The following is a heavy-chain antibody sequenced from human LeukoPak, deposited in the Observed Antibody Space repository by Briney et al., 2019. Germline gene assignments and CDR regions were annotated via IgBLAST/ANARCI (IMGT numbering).Heavy chain of an antibody. CDR3: ARVTDSTYSSGPNWFDP. J-gene: IGHJ5*02. V-gene: IGHV4-59*01. CDR2: IHYSGST. Sequence: PSETLSLTCTVSGDSISGYYWSWIRQPPGKGLEWIAYIHYSGSTIHYNPSLKSRVTISVDTSKNQFSLKLSSVTAADTAVYYCARVTDSTYSSGPNWFDPWGQGTLVTVSS. CDR1: GDSISGYY. D-gene: IGHD6-19*01.